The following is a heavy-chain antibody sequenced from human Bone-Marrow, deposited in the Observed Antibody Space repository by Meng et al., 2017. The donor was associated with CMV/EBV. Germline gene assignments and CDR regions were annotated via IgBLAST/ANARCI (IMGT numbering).Heavy chain of an antibody. CDR3: ARGADFWSGYYNDAFDI. CDR2: ISSSSTI. V-gene: IGHV3-48*04. Sequence: GESLKISCAASGFTFSSYSMNWVRQAPGKGLEWVSYISSSSTIYYADSVKGRFTISRDNAKNSLYLQMNSLRAEDTAVYYCARGADFWSGYYNDAFDIWGQGTMVTVSS. J-gene: IGHJ3*02. D-gene: IGHD3-3*01. CDR1: GFTFSSYS.